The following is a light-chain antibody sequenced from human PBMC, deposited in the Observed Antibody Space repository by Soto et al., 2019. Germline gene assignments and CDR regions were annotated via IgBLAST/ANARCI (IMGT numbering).Light chain of an antibody. V-gene: IGLV2-14*01. CDR3: SSYTSSSTYV. CDR1: SSDVGGYNY. Sequence: QSALTQPASVSGSPGQSITISCTGTSSDVGGYNYVSWYQQHPGKAPKLMIYDVSNRPSGVSNRVSGSKSGNTASLPISGLQAEEEADYYCSSYTSSSTYVFGTGTKVTV. J-gene: IGLJ1*01. CDR2: DVS.